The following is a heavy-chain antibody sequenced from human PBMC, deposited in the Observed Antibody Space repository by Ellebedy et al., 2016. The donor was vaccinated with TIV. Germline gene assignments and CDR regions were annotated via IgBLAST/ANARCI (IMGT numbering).Heavy chain of an antibody. CDR1: GFTVSNKY. J-gene: IGHJ4*02. V-gene: IGHV3-53*01. CDR3: ARNSHFDWSFYFDY. CDR2: IYTVGDK. D-gene: IGHD3-9*01. Sequence: GGSLRLSCAVSGFTVSNKYMIWVRQAPGKGLEWLSVIYTVGDKYYVDSVKGRFTISRDNAKNSLYLQMTSLRAEDTAVYYCARNSHFDWSFYFDYWGQGALVTVSS.